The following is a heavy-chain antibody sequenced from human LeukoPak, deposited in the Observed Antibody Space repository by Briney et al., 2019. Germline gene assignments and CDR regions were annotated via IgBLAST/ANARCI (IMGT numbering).Heavy chain of an antibody. D-gene: IGHD3-10*02. Sequence: GGSLRLSCAASGFTFSTYAMTWVRQAPGKGLEWVSLISGTGGSTYYADSVKGRFTISRDNSKNTLYLQMNSLRAEDTAVYYCARSLFVRYYFDYWGQGTLVTVSS. V-gene: IGHV3-23*01. CDR2: ISGTGGST. CDR1: GFTFSTYA. J-gene: IGHJ4*02. CDR3: ARSLFVRYYFDY.